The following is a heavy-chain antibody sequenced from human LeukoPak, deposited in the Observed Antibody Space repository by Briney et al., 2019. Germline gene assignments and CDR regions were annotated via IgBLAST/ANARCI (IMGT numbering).Heavy chain of an antibody. CDR3: ARDYGDYFDY. CDR1: GFTFSSYE. CDR2: ISSSGSTI. Sequence: QTGGSLRLSCAASGFTFSSYEMNWVRQAPGKGLEWVSYISSSGSTIYYTDSVKGRFTISRDNAKNSLYLQMNSLRAEDTAVYYCARDYGDYFDYWGQGTLVTVSS. J-gene: IGHJ4*02. D-gene: IGHD4-17*01. V-gene: IGHV3-48*03.